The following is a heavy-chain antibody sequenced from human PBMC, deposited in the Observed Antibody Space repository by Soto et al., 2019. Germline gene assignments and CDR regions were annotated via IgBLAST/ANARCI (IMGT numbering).Heavy chain of an antibody. CDR2: IKQDGSEK. D-gene: IGHD3-3*01. V-gene: IGHV3-7*05. J-gene: IGHJ4*02. Sequence: GGSLRLSCAASGFTFSSYWMSWVRQAPGKGLEWVANIKQDGSEKYYVDSVKGRFTISRDNAKNSLYLQMNSLRAEDTAVYYCARVEDFWSGYYQYYFDYWGQGTLVTVSS. CDR1: GFTFSSYW. CDR3: ARVEDFWSGYYQYYFDY.